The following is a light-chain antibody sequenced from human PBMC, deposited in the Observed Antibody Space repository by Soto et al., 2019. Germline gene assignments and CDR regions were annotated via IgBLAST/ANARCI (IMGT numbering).Light chain of an antibody. CDR1: QSISSGF. V-gene: IGKV3-20*01. CDR2: RAS. Sequence: EFVLTQSPGKLSLSPGERATLSCRASQSISSGFLAWYQQKPGQAPRLLIFRASHRGTGIPDRFSCSGSGTGFTFTISRLEPEDFAVYYCQPYGSSPPLTFGGGTKVEIK. J-gene: IGKJ4*01. CDR3: QPYGSSPPLT.